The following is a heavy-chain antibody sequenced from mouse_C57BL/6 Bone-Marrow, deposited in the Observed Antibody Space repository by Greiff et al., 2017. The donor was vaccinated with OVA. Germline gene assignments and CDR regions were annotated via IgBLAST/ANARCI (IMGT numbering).Heavy chain of an antibody. Sequence: QVQLQQSGAELARPGASVKLSCKASGYTFTSYGISWVKQRTGQGLEWIGEIYPRSGNTYYNEKFKGKATLTAAKSSSTAYMELRSLTSGDSAVYFCARTYDYGGFAYWGQGTLVTVSA. CDR3: ARTYDYGGFAY. J-gene: IGHJ3*01. D-gene: IGHD2-4*01. CDR1: GYTFTSYG. V-gene: IGHV1-81*01. CDR2: IYPRSGNT.